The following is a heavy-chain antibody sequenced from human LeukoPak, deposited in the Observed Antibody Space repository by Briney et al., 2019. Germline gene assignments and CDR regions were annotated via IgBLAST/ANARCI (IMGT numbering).Heavy chain of an antibody. V-gene: IGHV4-59*01. CDR3: ARAVAAAGWFDP. CDR1: GGSISSYY. D-gene: IGHD6-13*01. Sequence: SETLSLTCTVSGGSISSYYWSWIRQPPGKGLEWIGYIYYSGSTNYNPSLKSRVTISVDTSKNQFSLKLSSVTAADTAVYYCARAVAAAGWFDPWGQGTLVTVSS. J-gene: IGHJ5*02. CDR2: IYYSGST.